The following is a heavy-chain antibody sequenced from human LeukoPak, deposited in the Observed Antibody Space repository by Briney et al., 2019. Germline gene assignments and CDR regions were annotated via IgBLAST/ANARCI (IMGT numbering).Heavy chain of an antibody. V-gene: IGHV3-48*03. Sequence: GGSLRLSCAASGFTFSKMNWVRQAPGKGLEWVSYISSSGSTIYYADSVKGRFTISRDNAKNSLYLQMNSLRAEDTAVYYCARDSGTDYWGQGTLVTVSS. CDR2: ISSSGSTI. CDR1: GFTFSK. J-gene: IGHJ4*02. CDR3: ARDSGTDY.